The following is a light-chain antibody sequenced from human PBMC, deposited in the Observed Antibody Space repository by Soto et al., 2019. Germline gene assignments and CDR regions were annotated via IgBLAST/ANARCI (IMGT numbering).Light chain of an antibody. CDR2: LNSDGSH. Sequence: QAVVTQSPSASASLGAWVKFTCTLSSGHSSYAIAWHQQQPEKGPRYLMKLNSDGSHSKGDGIPDRFSGSSSGAERYLTISSLQSEDEADYYCQTWGTGIWVFGGGTKLTVL. CDR3: QTWGTGIWV. J-gene: IGLJ3*02. V-gene: IGLV4-69*01. CDR1: SGHSSYA.